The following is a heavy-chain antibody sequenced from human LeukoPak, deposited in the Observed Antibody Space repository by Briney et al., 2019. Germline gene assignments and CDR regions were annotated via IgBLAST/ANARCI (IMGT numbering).Heavy chain of an antibody. V-gene: IGHV3-7*01. CDR1: GFPFSNYW. D-gene: IGHD4-23*01. Sequence: GGSLRLSCAGSGFPFSNYWMAWVRRAPGKGLEWVANMKEDGGEINYVDSVKGRFTIARDNAKNSLDLQMNSLRVYYTAVYYCVRDRGYSTFDYWGQGTLVIVSS. CDR2: MKEDGGEI. J-gene: IGHJ4*02. CDR3: VRDRGYSTFDY.